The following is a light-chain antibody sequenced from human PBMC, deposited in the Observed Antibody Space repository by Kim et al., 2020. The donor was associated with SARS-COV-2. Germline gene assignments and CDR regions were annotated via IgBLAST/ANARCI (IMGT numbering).Light chain of an antibody. V-gene: IGLV3-1*01. CDR3: PAWDSSTAV. CDR2: QDS. CDR1: KLGDKY. Sequence: SYELTQPPSVSVSPGQTASIPCSGDKLGDKYACWYQQKPGQSPVLVIYQDSKRPSGIPERFSGSISGNTATLTISGTQAMDEADYYCPAWDSSTAVFGGG. J-gene: IGLJ3*02.